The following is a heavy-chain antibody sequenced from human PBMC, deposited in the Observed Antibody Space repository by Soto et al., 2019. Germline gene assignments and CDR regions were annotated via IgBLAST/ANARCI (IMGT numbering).Heavy chain of an antibody. D-gene: IGHD6-13*01. CDR3: AKYPPSSSWYLGPVDY. J-gene: IGHJ4*02. Sequence: SVKVSCKASGGTFSSYAISWVRQAPGQGLEWMGGIIPIFGTANYAQKFQGRVTITADESTSTAYMELSSLRSEDTAVYYCAKYPPSSSWYLGPVDYWGQGTLVTVSS. V-gene: IGHV1-69*13. CDR2: IIPIFGTA. CDR1: GGTFSSYA.